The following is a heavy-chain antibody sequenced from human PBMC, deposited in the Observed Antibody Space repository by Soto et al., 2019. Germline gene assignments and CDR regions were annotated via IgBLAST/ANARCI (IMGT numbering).Heavy chain of an antibody. Sequence: EVQLLESGGGLVQPGGSLRLSCAASGFTFSSYAMSWVRQAPGKGLEWVSAISGSGGSTYYADSVKGRFTISRDNSKNTLYRQRNSLRAEDTAVYYGAKGLEPGIAVAGTGLDYWGQGTLVTVSS. J-gene: IGHJ4*02. CDR2: ISGSGGST. CDR3: AKGLEPGIAVAGTGLDY. D-gene: IGHD6-19*01. CDR1: GFTFSSYA. V-gene: IGHV3-23*01.